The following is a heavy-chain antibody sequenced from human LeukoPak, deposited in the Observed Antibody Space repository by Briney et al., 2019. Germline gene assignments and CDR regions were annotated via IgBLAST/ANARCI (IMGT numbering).Heavy chain of an antibody. V-gene: IGHV3-23*01. Sequence: GGSLRLSCAASGFTFSSYAMSWVRQAPGKGLEWVSAISGSGGSTYYADSVKGRFTSSRSNSKNKLDLQMNSLRAEDTAVYYCARGLYPDYYVSSGSSPPEHWGQGTLVTVSS. J-gene: IGHJ1*01. D-gene: IGHD3-22*01. CDR3: ARGLYPDYYVSSGSSPPEH. CDR2: ISGSGGST. CDR1: GFTFSSYA.